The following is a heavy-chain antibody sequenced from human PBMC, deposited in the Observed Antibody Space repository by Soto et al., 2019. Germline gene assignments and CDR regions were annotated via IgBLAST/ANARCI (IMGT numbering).Heavy chain of an antibody. D-gene: IGHD4-4*01. Sequence: QVQLVESGGGLVKPGGTLRLSCAASGFTFSDYYMSWVRQAPGKGLEWISYISYSSSTIYYADSVKGRFTISRDNAKNSLYLQMDSLRAEDTAVYYCARGRTTVVTGLGYWGQGTLVTVSS. V-gene: IGHV3-11*01. J-gene: IGHJ4*02. CDR1: GFTFSDYY. CDR3: ARGRTTVVTGLGY. CDR2: ISYSSSTI.